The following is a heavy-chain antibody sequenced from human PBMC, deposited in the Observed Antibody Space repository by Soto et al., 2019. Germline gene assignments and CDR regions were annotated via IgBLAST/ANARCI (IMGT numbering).Heavy chain of an antibody. CDR1: GGTFGSYT. CDR3: ARQKAMPPHFYSGMDV. Sequence: QVHLVQSGAEVKKPGSSVKVSCTASGGTFGSYTVTWVRQAPGQGLEWMGEIIPMFGTASYAQKFQGRVTLPAEKSTTTAHMELSSLSSDETAVYFCARQKAMPPHFYSGMDVWGQGTTVTVSS. V-gene: IGHV1-69*06. D-gene: IGHD2-2*01. J-gene: IGHJ6*02. CDR2: IIPMFGTA.